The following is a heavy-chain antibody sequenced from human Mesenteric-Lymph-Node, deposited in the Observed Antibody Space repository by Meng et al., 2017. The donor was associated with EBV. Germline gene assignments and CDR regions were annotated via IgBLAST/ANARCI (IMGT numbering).Heavy chain of an antibody. J-gene: IGHJ4*02. CDR2: ISHSGRT. V-gene: IGHV4-34*01. D-gene: IGHD6-19*01. Sequence: QVQRQQVGAGLLKPSEPPSLTVAVYGGFFGGNYWSWIRQPPGKGLEWIGEISHSGRTNYNPSPKSRVSLSVDTSKNQFSLKLSSVTAADTAVYYCARAGSVGWSELDYWGQGTLVTVSS. CDR3: ARAGSVGWSELDY. CDR1: GGFFGGNY.